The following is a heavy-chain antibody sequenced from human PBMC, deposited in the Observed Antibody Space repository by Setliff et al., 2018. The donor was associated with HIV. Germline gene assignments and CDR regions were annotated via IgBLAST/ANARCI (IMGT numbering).Heavy chain of an antibody. D-gene: IGHD3-22*01. Sequence: PSQTLSLTCTVSGGSISRSSYFWTWIRQRPGQGLEWIGYIYYNGRVSYSEKTYYSPSLKSRVTISVDSSKNQFSLKLSSVTAADTAVYYCARVRLTMIMMVDYFDQWGQGTLVTVSS. CDR1: GGSISRSSYF. V-gene: IGHV4-31*03. CDR3: ARVRLTMIMMVDYFDQ. CDR2: IYYNGRVSYSEKT. J-gene: IGHJ4*02.